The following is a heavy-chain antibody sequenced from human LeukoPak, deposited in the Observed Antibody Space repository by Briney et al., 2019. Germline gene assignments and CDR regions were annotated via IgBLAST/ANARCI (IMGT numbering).Heavy chain of an antibody. D-gene: IGHD3-16*01. CDR3: AREHDGGDFCDY. CDR1: GFTFSTYR. J-gene: IGHJ4*02. Sequence: HPGGSLRLSCAASGFTFSTYRMNWVRQAPGKGLEWVSYISSSGGTIYYADSVKGRFTISRDNAKNSLYLQMNSLRAEDTAVYYCAREHDGGDFCDYWGQGTLVTVSS. V-gene: IGHV3-48*04. CDR2: ISSSGGTI.